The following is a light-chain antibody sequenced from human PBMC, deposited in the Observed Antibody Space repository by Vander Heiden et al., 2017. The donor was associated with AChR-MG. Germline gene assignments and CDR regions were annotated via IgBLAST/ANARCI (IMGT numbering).Light chain of an antibody. CDR3: QQYSFWPPLT. CDR2: GSS. CDR1: NSVSSN. Sequence: DIVMTQSPATLSVSPGERATLSCSARNSVSSNVAWYQQKPGQAPRLLIYGSSTRAPGVPARFSGSGSGTDFTLTISGLQAEDSAVYFCQQYSFWPPLTFGGGTRVEIK. V-gene: IGKV3-15*01. J-gene: IGKJ4*01.